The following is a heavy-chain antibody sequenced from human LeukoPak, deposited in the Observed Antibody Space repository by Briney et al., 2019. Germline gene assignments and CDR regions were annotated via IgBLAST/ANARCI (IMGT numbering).Heavy chain of an antibody. CDR1: GFTFSSYG. CDR2: ISGSGGST. D-gene: IGHD3-10*01. J-gene: IGHJ3*02. Sequence: GGSLRLSCAASGFTFSSYGLHWVRQAPGKGLEWVSAISGSGGSTYYADSVKGRFTISRDNSKNTLYLQMNSLRAEDTAVYYCAKGDGVFDIWGQGTMVTVSS. CDR3: AKGDGVFDI. V-gene: IGHV3-23*01.